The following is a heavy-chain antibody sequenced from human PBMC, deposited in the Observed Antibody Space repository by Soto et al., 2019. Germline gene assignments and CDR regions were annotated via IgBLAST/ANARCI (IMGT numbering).Heavy chain of an antibody. D-gene: IGHD3-10*01. CDR3: VSAELLWFGELSPGDY. CDR1: GFTFSSYA. J-gene: IGHJ4*02. Sequence: GGSLRLSCAASGFTFSSYAMSWVRQAPGKGLEWVSAISGSGGSTYYADSVKGRFTISRDNSKNTLYLQMNSLRAEDTAVYYCVSAELLWFGELSPGDYWGQGTLVTVSS. V-gene: IGHV3-23*01. CDR2: ISGSGGST.